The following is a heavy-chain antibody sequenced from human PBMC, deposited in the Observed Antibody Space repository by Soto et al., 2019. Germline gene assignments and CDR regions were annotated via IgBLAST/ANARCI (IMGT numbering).Heavy chain of an antibody. J-gene: IGHJ3*02. Sequence: ASVKVSCKASGGTFSSYAISWVRQAPGKGLGWMGGFDPEDGETIYAQKFQGRVTMTEDTSTDTAYMELSSLRSEDTAVYYCATDNWNYLGAFDIWGQGTMVTVSS. V-gene: IGHV1-24*01. D-gene: IGHD1-7*01. CDR2: FDPEDGET. CDR3: ATDNWNYLGAFDI. CDR1: GGTFSSYA.